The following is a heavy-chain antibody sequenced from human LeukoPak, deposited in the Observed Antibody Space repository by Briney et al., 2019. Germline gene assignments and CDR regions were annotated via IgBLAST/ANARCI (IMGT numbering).Heavy chain of an antibody. CDR3: ARDPAYYYDSSGVFDY. Sequence: SRTLSLTCTVSGGSISSGDYYWSWIRQPPGKGLEWIGYIYYSGSTYYNPSLKSRVTISVDTSKNQFSLKLSSVTAADTAVYYCARDPAYYYDSSGVFDYWGQGTLVTVSS. V-gene: IGHV4-30-4*01. D-gene: IGHD3-22*01. J-gene: IGHJ4*02. CDR1: GGSISSGDYY. CDR2: IYYSGST.